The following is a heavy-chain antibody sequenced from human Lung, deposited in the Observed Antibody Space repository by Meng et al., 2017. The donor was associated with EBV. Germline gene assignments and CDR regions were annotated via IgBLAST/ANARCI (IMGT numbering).Heavy chain of an antibody. Sequence: VQPVQSGSEVKQPGPSVKVSCKASGYSFSTYTINWVRQAHGRGLEWLGWISTNTGTPTYTQRFTGRFVFSLDTSVSTAYLQISSLKAEDTAVYYCARGGNFDPWGQGTLVTVSS. CDR3: ARGGNFDP. V-gene: IGHV7-4-1*02. CDR1: GYSFSTYT. D-gene: IGHD2/OR15-2a*01. J-gene: IGHJ5*02. CDR2: ISTNTGTP.